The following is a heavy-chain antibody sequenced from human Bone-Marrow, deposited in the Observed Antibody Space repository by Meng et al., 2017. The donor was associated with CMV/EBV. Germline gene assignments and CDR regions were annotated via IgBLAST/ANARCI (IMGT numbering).Heavy chain of an antibody. J-gene: IGHJ6*02. V-gene: IGHV4-59*01. CDR2: IYYSGST. CDR1: GGSISSYY. D-gene: IGHD1-26*01. Sequence: GSLRLSCKVSGGSISSYYWSWIRQPPGKGLEWIGYIYYSGSTNYNPSLKSRVTISVDTSKNQFSLKLSSVTAADTAVYYCARDSTRQADYYDMDVWGQGTTVTFYS. CDR3: ARDSTRQADYYDMDV.